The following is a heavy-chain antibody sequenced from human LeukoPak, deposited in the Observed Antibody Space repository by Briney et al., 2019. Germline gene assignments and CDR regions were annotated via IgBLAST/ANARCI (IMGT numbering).Heavy chain of an antibody. CDR1: GFTLSSYA. Sequence: GGSLRLSCAASGFTLSSYAMSWVRQAPGKGLEWVSAISGSGGSTYYADSVKGRFTISRDNSKNTLYLQMNSLRAEDTAVYYCASLGYCSSTSCYRVLYYWGQGTLVTVSS. D-gene: IGHD2-2*01. J-gene: IGHJ4*02. V-gene: IGHV3-23*01. CDR2: ISGSGGST. CDR3: ASLGYCSSTSCYRVLYY.